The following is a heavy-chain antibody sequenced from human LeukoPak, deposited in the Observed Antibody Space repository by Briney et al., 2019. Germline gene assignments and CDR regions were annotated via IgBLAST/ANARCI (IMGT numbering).Heavy chain of an antibody. J-gene: IGHJ5*02. CDR1: GFTFDDYA. CDR2: ISWNSGSI. D-gene: IGHD6-19*01. Sequence: DRSLRLSCAASGFTFDDYAMHWVRQAPGKGLEWVSGISWNSGSIGYADSVKGRFTISRDNAKNSLYLQMNSLRAEDTALYYCAKDRGSSGWPNWFDPWGQGTLVTVSS. V-gene: IGHV3-9*01. CDR3: AKDRGSSGWPNWFDP.